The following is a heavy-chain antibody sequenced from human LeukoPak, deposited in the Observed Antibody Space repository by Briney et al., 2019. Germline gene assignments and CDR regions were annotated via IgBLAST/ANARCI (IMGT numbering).Heavy chain of an antibody. D-gene: IGHD2-21*02. Sequence: SETLSLTCSVSGVSIDSYHWSWIRQPPGKGLEWIGYFYYIGSTNYSPSFEGRVTISEDTSKNQISLRLTSVTAADTAVYYCAGRTAATTRPFDYWGQGTLVTVSS. CDR2: FYYIGST. J-gene: IGHJ4*02. CDR3: AGRTAATTRPFDY. CDR1: GVSIDSYH. V-gene: IGHV4-59*01.